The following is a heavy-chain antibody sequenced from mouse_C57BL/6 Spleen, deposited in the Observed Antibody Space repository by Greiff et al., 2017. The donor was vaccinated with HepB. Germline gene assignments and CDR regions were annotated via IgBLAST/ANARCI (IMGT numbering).Heavy chain of an antibody. J-gene: IGHJ1*03. Sequence: EVKLQESGGGLVKPGGSLKLSCAASGFTFSDYGMHWVRQAPEKGLEWVAYISSGSSTIYYADTVKGRFTISRDNAKNTLFLQMTSLRSEDTAMYYCARPCVTTVVADWYFDVWGTGTTVTVSS. CDR2: ISSGSSTI. CDR1: GFTFSDYG. D-gene: IGHD1-1*01. CDR3: ARPCVTTVVADWYFDV. V-gene: IGHV5-17*01.